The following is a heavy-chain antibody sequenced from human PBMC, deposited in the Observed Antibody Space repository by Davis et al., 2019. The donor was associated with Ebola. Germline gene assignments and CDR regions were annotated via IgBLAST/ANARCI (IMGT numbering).Heavy chain of an antibody. D-gene: IGHD6-25*01. J-gene: IGHJ4*02. V-gene: IGHV3-30-3*01. CDR1: GFTFSSYA. Sequence: GGSLRLSCAASGFTFSSYAMHWVRQAPGKGLEWVAVISYDGSNKYYADSVKGRFTISRDNSKNTLYLQMNSLRAEDTAVYYCARDSRLHYWGPGSLVTVSS. CDR3: ARDSRLHY. CDR2: ISYDGSNK.